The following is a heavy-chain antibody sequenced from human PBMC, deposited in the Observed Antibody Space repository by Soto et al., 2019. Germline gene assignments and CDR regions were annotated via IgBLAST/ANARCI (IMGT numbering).Heavy chain of an antibody. V-gene: IGHV1-18*04. CDR3: ARDVLHVGTDYNYFGD. J-gene: IGHJ4*02. CDR2: ISVNNGNA. D-gene: IGHD3-16*01. CDR1: GYTFTTYG. Sequence: ASVKVSCKTSGYTFTTYGVAWVRQAPGQGPEWMGWISVNNGNAMYAQKFQGRVSLTADTSTTTVYLDLTSLRSDDTAVYYCARDVLHVGTDYNYFGDWGRGTLVTV.